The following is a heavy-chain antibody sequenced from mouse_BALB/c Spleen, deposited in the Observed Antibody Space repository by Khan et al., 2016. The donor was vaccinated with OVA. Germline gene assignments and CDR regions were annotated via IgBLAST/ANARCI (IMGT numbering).Heavy chain of an antibody. CDR1: GYSITSGYS. J-gene: IGHJ3*01. V-gene: IGHV3-1*02. CDR2: IHYGGNT. CDR3: ARAGRWFPY. Sequence: EVQLQESGPDLVKPSQSISLTCTVTGYSITSGYSWHWIRQFPGNKLEWMGYIHYGGNTNYNPSLKSRISITRDTSRNQFFLQLNSVTTECTDTNYCARAGRWFPYWGQGTLVTVSA.